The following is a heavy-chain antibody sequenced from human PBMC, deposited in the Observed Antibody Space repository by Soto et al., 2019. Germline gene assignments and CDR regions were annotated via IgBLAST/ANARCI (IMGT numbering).Heavy chain of an antibody. CDR3: AHNFWSGYYTINWFDP. CDR1: GFSLSTSGVG. Sequence: QITLKESGPTLVKPTQTLTLTCTFSGFSLSTSGVGVGWIRQPPGKALEWLALIYWDDDKRYSPSLKSRLTITKDTSKNQVVLTMANMDPVDTATYYSAHNFWSGYYTINWFDPWGQGTLVTVSS. D-gene: IGHD3-3*01. J-gene: IGHJ5*02. CDR2: IYWDDDK. V-gene: IGHV2-5*02.